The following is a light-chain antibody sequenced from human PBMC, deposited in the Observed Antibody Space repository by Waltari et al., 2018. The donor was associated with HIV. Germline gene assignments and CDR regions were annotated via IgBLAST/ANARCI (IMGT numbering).Light chain of an antibody. V-gene: IGLV1-40*01. Sequence: QSVLTQPPSVSGAPGQRVTISCTGSSSNIGAGYDVHWYQQLPGTAPKLLIYGNSNRPSGVPDRVSGSKSGTSASLAITGLQAEDEADYYCQSYDSRLSGFVIFGGGSKLTVL. CDR3: QSYDSRLSGFVI. CDR1: SSNIGAGYD. J-gene: IGLJ2*01. CDR2: GNS.